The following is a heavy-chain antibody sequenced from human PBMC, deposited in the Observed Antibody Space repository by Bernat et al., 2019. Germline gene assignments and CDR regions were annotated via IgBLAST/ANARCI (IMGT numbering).Heavy chain of an antibody. D-gene: IGHD2-15*01. CDR2: ISACNGNT. Sequence: QVQLVQSGAEVKKPGASVKVSCKASGYTFTSYGISWVRQAPGQGLEWMGWISACNGNTNYAQKLQGRVTMTTDTSTSTAYMELRSLRSDDTAVYYCARENLLDVDCSGGGWYSYSDYYYNYMDVWGQGTMVTVSS. CDR3: ARENLLDVDCSGGGWYSYSDYYYNYMDV. V-gene: IGHV1-18*01. CDR1: GYTFTSYG. J-gene: IGHJ6*03.